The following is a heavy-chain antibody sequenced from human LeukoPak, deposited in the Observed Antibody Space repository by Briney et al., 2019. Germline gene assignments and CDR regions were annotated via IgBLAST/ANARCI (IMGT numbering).Heavy chain of an antibody. CDR2: IYYSGST. CDR1: GGSISSYY. Sequence: PSETLSLTCTVSGGSISSYYWSWIRQPPGKGLEWVGYIYYSGSTNYNASLTNRVTISVDTSKNQFSLKLSSVTAADTAVYYCAREVGYCSGGSCYSYFDYWGQGTLVTVSS. CDR3: AREVGYCSGGSCYSYFDY. J-gene: IGHJ4*02. V-gene: IGHV4-59*01. D-gene: IGHD2-15*01.